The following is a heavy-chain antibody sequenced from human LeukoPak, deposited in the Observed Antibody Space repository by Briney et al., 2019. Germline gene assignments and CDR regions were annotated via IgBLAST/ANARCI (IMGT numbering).Heavy chain of an antibody. CDR2: ISGSGGST. CDR3: AKGTGVRGALGAFDI. J-gene: IGHJ3*02. Sequence: GGSLRLSCAASGFTFSSYAMSWVRQAPGKGLEWVSAISGSGGSTYYADSVKGRFTISRDNSKNTLYLQMNSLRAEDTAVYYCAKGTGVRGALGAFDIWGQGTMVTVPS. D-gene: IGHD3-10*01. V-gene: IGHV3-23*01. CDR1: GFTFSSYA.